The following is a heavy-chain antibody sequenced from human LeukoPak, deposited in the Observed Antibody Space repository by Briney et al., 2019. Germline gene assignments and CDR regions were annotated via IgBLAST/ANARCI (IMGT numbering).Heavy chain of an antibody. CDR1: GYTFTDYY. J-gene: IGHJ6*02. D-gene: IGHD1-26*01. Sequence: ASVSVSCKASGYTFTDYYLHWVRQAPGQGLEWMGWINPDSGGTDYAQKFQGRVAMTRDTSITTVYMDLSRLTSDDTAVYYCVSLGATTIYYYGMDVWGQGTTVTVSS. V-gene: IGHV1-2*02. CDR3: VSLGATTIYYYGMDV. CDR2: INPDSGGT.